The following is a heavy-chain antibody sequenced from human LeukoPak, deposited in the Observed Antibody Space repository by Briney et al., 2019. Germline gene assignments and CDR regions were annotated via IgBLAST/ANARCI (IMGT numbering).Heavy chain of an antibody. D-gene: IGHD1-26*01. Sequence: PGGSLRLSCAASGFTFSSYAMHWVRQAPGKGLEWVAVISYDGSNKYYADSVKGRFTISRDNSKNTLYLQMNSLRAEDTAIYYCARPILPNGGSYPAQHWGQGTLVIVSS. CDR2: ISYDGSNK. J-gene: IGHJ1*01. CDR3: ARPILPNGGSYPAQH. V-gene: IGHV3-30*04. CDR1: GFTFSSYA.